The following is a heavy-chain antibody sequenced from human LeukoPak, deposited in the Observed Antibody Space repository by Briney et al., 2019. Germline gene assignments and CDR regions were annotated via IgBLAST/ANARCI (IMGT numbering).Heavy chain of an antibody. Sequence: ASVKVSCKAPGYTFTSYGISWVRQAPGQGLEWMGWISAYNGNTNYAQKLQGRVTMTTDTSTSTAYMELRSLRSDDTAVYYCARDGYCSSTSCYSSYYYYGMDVWGQGTTVTVSS. CDR3: ARDGYCSSTSCYSSYYYYGMDV. CDR2: ISAYNGNT. CDR1: GYTFTSYG. J-gene: IGHJ6*02. D-gene: IGHD2-2*03. V-gene: IGHV1-18*01.